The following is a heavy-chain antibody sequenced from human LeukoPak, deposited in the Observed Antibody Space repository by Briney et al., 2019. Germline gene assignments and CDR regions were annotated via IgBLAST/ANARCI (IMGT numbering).Heavy chain of an antibody. CDR2: TYYRSKWYN. CDR1: GDSVSSKNGA. V-gene: IGHV6-1*01. D-gene: IGHD6-19*01. Sequence: SQTLSLTCALSGDSVSSKNGACNWIRQSPSRCLEWLGRTYYRSKWYNDYAESMEGRMTISQDTSKNQYSLHLNSVTPDDTAVYYCARDLGTTGWHTFDYWGQGTLVTVSS. J-gene: IGHJ4*02. CDR3: ARDLGTTGWHTFDY.